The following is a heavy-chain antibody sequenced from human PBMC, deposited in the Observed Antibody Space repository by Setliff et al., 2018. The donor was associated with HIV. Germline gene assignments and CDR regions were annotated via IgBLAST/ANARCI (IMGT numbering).Heavy chain of an antibody. CDR2: MNPNIGNT. D-gene: IGHD4-4*01. J-gene: IGHJ6*03. V-gene: IGHV1-8*03. CDR1: GYTFTSYD. Sequence: ASVKVSCKASGYTFTSYDSNWVRQATGQGLEWMGWMNPNIGNTGYAQKFQGRVTITRDTSISTAYMELSSLRSEEPAVYYCARGRKYLTTVTTSYFYYMDVWGKGTTVTV. CDR3: ARGRKYLTTVTTSYFYYMDV.